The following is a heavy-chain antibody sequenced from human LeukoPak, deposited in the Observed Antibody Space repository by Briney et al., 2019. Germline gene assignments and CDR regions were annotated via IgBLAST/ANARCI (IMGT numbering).Heavy chain of an antibody. CDR1: GGSISSYY. J-gene: IGHJ6*03. D-gene: IGHD5-18*01. V-gene: IGHV4-59*01. Sequence: SETLSLTCTVSGGSISSYYWSWIRQPPGKGLEWIGYIYYSGSTNYNPSLKSRVTISVDTSKNQFSLKLSSVTAADTAVYYCARAQGQWIQLPAYYYMDVWGKGATVTVSS. CDR3: ARAQGQWIQLPAYYYMDV. CDR2: IYYSGST.